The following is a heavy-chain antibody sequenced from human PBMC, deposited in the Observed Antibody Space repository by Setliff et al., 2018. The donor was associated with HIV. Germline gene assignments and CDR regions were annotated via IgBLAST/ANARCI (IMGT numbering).Heavy chain of an antibody. V-gene: IGHV4-4*07. D-gene: IGHD1-26*01. Sequence: SETLSLTCTVSGGSISIYYWSWIRQPAGRGLEWIGRIYTSGSTNYNPSLKSRVTMSVDTSKNQSSLKLSSVTAADTAVYYCARESGSGSYYDYYYYYMDVWGKGTTVTVSS. CDR2: IYTSGST. CDR1: GGSISIYY. J-gene: IGHJ6*03. CDR3: ARESGSGSYYDYYYYYMDV.